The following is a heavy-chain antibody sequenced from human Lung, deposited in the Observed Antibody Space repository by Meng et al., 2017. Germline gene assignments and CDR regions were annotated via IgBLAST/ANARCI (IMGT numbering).Heavy chain of an antibody. CDR3: ARGPLRGLTLTGYYDS. CDR2: IYSSGNA. V-gene: IGHV4-30-4*08. Sequence: QVHVQEQGPGLVKPSQTLSLPCTVSIGSISSDSYWGWIRQPPGKHLEWIGYIYSSGNAYYNPSLKSRVTITVDTSKNQFSLKVNSVTAADTAVYFCARGPLRGLTLTGYYDSWGQGRLVTVSS. D-gene: IGHD3-9*01. CDR1: IGSISSDSY. J-gene: IGHJ4*02.